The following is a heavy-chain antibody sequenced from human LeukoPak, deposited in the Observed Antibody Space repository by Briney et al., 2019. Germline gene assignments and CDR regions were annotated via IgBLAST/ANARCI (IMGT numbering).Heavy chain of an antibody. CDR3: ARAWIAVAGPGTSDY. Sequence: ASVKVSCKASGYTFISYGINGVRQAPGQGLEWMGWISPHNGNTNYAQKLQGRVTMTTDTSTSTAYMEVRSLRSDDTAVYYCARAWIAVAGPGTSDYWGQGTLVMVSS. CDR1: GYTFISYG. J-gene: IGHJ4*02. CDR2: ISPHNGNT. V-gene: IGHV1-18*01. D-gene: IGHD6-19*01.